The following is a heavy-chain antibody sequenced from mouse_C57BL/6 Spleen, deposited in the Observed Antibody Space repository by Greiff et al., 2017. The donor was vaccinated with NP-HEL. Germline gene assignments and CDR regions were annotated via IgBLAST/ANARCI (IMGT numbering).Heavy chain of an antibody. CDR2: IYPGSGNT. D-gene: IGHD2-5*01. CDR1: GYSFTSYY. V-gene: IGHV1-66*01. CDR3: ARRGYSNFYYFDY. Sequence: VQLQQSGPELVKPGASVKISCKASGYSFTSYYIHWVKQRPGQGLEWIGWIYPGSGNTKYNEKFKGKATLTADTSSSTAYMQLSSLTSEDSAVYYCARRGYSNFYYFDYWGQGTTLAVSS. J-gene: IGHJ2*01.